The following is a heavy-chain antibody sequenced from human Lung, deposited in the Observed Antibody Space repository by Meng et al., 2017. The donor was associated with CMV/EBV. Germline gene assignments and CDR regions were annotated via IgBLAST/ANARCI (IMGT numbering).Heavy chain of an antibody. Sequence: GGSLRPXXAASGFTSSAYSMNWARQAPGKGLEWVSSISTTSTYIYYADSMKGRFTISRDNAKNLLFLQMNSLSVEDTAVYYCAGFGVAITNGLDVWGQGPTVTVSS. CDR1: GFTSSAYS. CDR3: AGFGVAITNGLDV. J-gene: IGHJ6*02. CDR2: ISTTSTYI. V-gene: IGHV3-21*01. D-gene: IGHD3-3*01.